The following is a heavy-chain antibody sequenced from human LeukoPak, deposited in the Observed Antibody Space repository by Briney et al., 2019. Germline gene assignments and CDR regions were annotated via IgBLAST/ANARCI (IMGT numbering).Heavy chain of an antibody. CDR1: GGPFSGYY. J-gene: IGHJ4*02. V-gene: IGHV4-34*01. CDR2: INHSGST. CDR3: AITMVRGVITLDY. D-gene: IGHD3-10*01. Sequence: SETLSLTCAVYGGPFSGYYWSWIRQPPGKGLEWIGEINHSGSTNYNPSLKSRVTISVDTSKNQFSLKLSSVTAADTAVYYCAITMVRGVITLDYWGQGTLVTVSS.